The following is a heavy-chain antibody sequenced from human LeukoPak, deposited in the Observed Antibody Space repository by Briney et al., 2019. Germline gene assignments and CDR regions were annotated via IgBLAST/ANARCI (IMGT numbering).Heavy chain of an antibody. V-gene: IGHV1-2*02. CDR3: ARGLYDYVWGCYRSFDAFDI. J-gene: IGHJ3*02. CDR1: GYTFTGYY. D-gene: IGHD3-16*02. Sequence: ASVKVSCKASGYTFTGYYMHWVRQAPGQGLEWMGWINPNSGGTNYAQKFQGRVTITRNTSISTAYMELSSLRSEDTAVYYCARGLYDYVWGCYRSFDAFDIWGQGTMVTVSS. CDR2: INPNSGGT.